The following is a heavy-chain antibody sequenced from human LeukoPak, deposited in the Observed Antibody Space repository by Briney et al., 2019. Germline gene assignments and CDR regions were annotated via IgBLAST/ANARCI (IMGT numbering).Heavy chain of an antibody. CDR1: GFTVSSNY. CDR2: IYSGGST. D-gene: IGHD2-8*01. Sequence: GGSLRLSCAASGFTVSSNYMSWVRQAPGKGLEWVAVIYSGGSTYYADSVKGRFTISRDNSKNTLYLQMNSLRAEDTAVYYCASLMAYYFDYWGQGTLVTVSS. CDR3: ASLMAYYFDY. V-gene: IGHV3-66*01. J-gene: IGHJ4*02.